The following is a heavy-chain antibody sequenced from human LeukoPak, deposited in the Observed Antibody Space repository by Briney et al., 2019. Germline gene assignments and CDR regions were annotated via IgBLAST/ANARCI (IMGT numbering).Heavy chain of an antibody. CDR2: LSGNGVKT. CDR3: AKDLSYGYKD. J-gene: IGHJ4*02. CDR1: GFTFSSYA. V-gene: IGHV3-23*01. Sequence: GGSLRLSCAASGFTFSSYAMAWVRQAPGKGLEWVSALSGNGVKTYYADSVKGRFTIFRDNSENILYLQMNGLRAEDTAIYYCAKDLSYGYKDWGQGTLVTVSS. D-gene: IGHD3-16*01.